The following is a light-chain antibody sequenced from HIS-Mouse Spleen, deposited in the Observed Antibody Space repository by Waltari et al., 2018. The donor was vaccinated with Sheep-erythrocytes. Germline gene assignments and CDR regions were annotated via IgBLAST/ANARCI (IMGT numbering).Light chain of an antibody. CDR3: QQYDNLPGLT. Sequence: DIQMTQSPSSLSASVGDRVTITFQASQDISNYLNWYQQKPGKAPKLLIYDASNLETGVPSRFSGSGSGTDFTFTISSLQPEDIATYYCQQYDNLPGLTFGGGTKVEIK. CDR2: DAS. V-gene: IGKV1-33*01. CDR1: QDISNY. J-gene: IGKJ4*01.